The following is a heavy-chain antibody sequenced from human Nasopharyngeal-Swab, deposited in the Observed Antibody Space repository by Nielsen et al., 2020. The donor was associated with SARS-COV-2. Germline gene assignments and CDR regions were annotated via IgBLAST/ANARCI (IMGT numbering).Heavy chain of an antibody. V-gene: IGHV4-34*01. D-gene: IGHD2-15*01. CDR3: ATCGGSCYSDAFDI. Sequence: SETLSLPCAVYGWSFSGYYWSWIRQPPGKGLEWIGEINHSGSTNYNPSLKSRVTISVDTSKNQFSLKLSSVTAADTAVYYCATCGGSCYSDAFDIWGQGTMVTVSS. J-gene: IGHJ3*02. CDR1: GWSFSGYY. CDR2: INHSGST.